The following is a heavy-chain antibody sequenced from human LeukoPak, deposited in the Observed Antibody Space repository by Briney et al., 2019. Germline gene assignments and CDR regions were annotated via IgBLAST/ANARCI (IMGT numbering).Heavy chain of an antibody. CDR2: ISSSSSTI. CDR3: AKDLREYSSSLDY. D-gene: IGHD6-6*01. CDR1: GFTFSSYS. Sequence: GGSLRLSCAASGFTFSSYSMNWVRQAPGKGLEWVSYISSSSSTIYYADSVKGRFTISRDNAKNSLYLQMNSLRAEDTAVYYCAKDLREYSSSLDYWGQGTLVTVSS. V-gene: IGHV3-48*04. J-gene: IGHJ4*02.